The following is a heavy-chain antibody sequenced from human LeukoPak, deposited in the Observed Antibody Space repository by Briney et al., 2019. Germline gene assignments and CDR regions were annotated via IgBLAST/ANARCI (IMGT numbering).Heavy chain of an antibody. CDR1: GFTFSSYW. D-gene: IGHD3-22*01. V-gene: IGHV3-21*01. J-gene: IGHJ6*03. CDR2: ISSSSSYI. Sequence: GGSLRLSCAASGFTFSSYWMSWVRQAPGKGLEWVSSISSSSSYIYYADSVKGRFTISRDNAKNSLYLQMNSLRAEDTAVYYCARDRITMIVIGGYYMDVWGKGTTVTVSS. CDR3: ARDRITMIVIGGYYMDV.